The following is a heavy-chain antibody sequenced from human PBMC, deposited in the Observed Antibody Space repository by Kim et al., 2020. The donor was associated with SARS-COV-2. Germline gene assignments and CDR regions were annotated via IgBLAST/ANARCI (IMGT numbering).Heavy chain of an antibody. J-gene: IGHJ5*02. D-gene: IGHD2-2*01. CDR1: GGSISSSNW. CDR3: ARVNVVVPANSFDP. CDR2: IYHSGST. V-gene: IGHV4-4*02. Sequence: SETLSLTCAVSGGSISSSNWWSWVRQPPGKGLEWIGEIYHSGSTNYNPSLKSRVTISVDKSKNQFSLKLSSVTAADTAVYYCARVNVVVPANSFDPWGQGTLVTVSS.